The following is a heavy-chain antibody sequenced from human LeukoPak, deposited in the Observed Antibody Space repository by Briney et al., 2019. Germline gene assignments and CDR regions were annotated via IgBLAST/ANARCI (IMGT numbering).Heavy chain of an antibody. J-gene: IGHJ4*02. CDR3: ARDSGYDMSVRV. CDR2: IYHSGST. D-gene: IGHD5-12*01. V-gene: IGHV4-30-2*01. CDR1: GGSISSGGYS. Sequence: TSETLSLTCAVSGGSISSGGYSWSWIRQPPGKGLEWIGYIYHSGSTYYNPSLKSRVTISVDRSKNRFSLKLSSVTAADTAVYYCARDSGYDMSVRVWGQGTLVTVSS.